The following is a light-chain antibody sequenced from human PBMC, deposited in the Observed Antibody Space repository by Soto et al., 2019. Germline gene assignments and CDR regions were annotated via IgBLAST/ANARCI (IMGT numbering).Light chain of an antibody. CDR1: QSVSSN. CDR2: GAS. Sequence: EIVLAQSPGTLSLSPGERATLSCRASQSVSSNLAWYQQKPGQAPRLLIYGASTRATGIPARFSGSGSGTEFTLTISSLQSEDFAVYYCQQYNNWPTWTFGQGTKVDTK. J-gene: IGKJ1*01. CDR3: QQYNNWPTWT. V-gene: IGKV3-15*01.